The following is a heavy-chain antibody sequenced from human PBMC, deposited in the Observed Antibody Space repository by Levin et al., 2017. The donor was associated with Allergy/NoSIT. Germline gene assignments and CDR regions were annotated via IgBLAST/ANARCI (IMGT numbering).Heavy chain of an antibody. D-gene: IGHD6-19*01. CDR3: ARARIQWLVRSSIRHYYYYMDV. V-gene: IGHV4-61*02. J-gene: IGHJ6*03. Sequence: PSETLSLTCTVSGGSISSGSYYWSWIRQPAGKGLEWIGRIYTSGSTNYNPSLKSRVTISVDTSKNQFSLKLSSVTAADTAVYYCARARIQWLVRSSIRHYYYYMDVWGKGTTVTVSS. CDR2: IYTSGST. CDR1: GGSISSGSYY.